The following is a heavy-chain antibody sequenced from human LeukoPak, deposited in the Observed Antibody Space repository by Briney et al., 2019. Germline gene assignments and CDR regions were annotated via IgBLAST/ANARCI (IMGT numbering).Heavy chain of an antibody. D-gene: IGHD3-22*01. J-gene: IGHJ4*02. CDR3: AKDRNYYYYDTSGYLDY. CDR2: ISYDGSKK. V-gene: IGHV3-30*18. CDR1: GFTFSSYG. Sequence: GGSLRLSCAASGFTFSSYGMHWVRQAPGKGLEWVAVISYDGSKKYYADSVKGRFTISRDNSKNTLYLQMNSLRAEDTAVYYCAKDRNYYYYDTSGYLDYWGQGTLVTVSS.